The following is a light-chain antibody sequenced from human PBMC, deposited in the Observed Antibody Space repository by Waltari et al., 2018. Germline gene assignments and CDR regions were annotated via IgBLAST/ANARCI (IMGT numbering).Light chain of an antibody. CDR2: YDS. CDR3: QVWDSGSDHYV. V-gene: IGLV3-21*04. J-gene: IGLJ1*01. CDR1: YIGSKS. Sequence: SYVLTQPPSLSVAPGETATITCGGNYIGSKSVHWYQQKPGQAPVLAIFYDSGRPSGSPDRFSGSNSGNTATLTISRVEAGDEADYYCQVWDSGSDHYVFGTGTKVTVL.